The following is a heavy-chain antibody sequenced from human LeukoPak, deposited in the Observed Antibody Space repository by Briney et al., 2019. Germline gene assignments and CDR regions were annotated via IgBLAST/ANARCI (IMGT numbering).Heavy chain of an antibody. J-gene: IGHJ5*02. D-gene: IGHD4-17*01. CDR2: IYYSGST. V-gene: IGHV4-59*12. CDR3: ARLFKSFTTTDWFDP. Sequence: PSETLSLTCTVSGGSISSYYWSWIRQPPGKGLEWIGYIYYSGSTNYNPSLKSRVAISLHTSENQFSLKLTSVTAADTAVYYCARLFKSFTTTDWFDPWGQGTLVTVSS. CDR1: GGSISSYY.